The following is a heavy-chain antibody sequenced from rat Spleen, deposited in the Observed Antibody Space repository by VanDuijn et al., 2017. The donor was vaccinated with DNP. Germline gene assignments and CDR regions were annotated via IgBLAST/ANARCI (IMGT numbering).Heavy chain of an antibody. CDR2: VNTGGGIT. CDR1: GFTFSSYD. D-gene: IGHD1-11*01. Sequence: EVQLVESGGGLLQPGRSLKLSCAASGFTFSSYDMAWVRQAPSKGLEWVASVNTGGGITYYRDSVKGRFIVSRDNVKSTLDLQMDSLRSEDTATYDCAELEEGSYYFDYWGQGVMVTVSS. CDR3: AELEEGSYYFDY. V-gene: IGHV5-25*01. J-gene: IGHJ2*01.